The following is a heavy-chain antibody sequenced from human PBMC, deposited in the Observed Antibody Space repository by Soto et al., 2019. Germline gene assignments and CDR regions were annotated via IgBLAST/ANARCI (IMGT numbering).Heavy chain of an antibody. CDR1: GGSISSGGYY. CDR3: ARWPQLEPRFEY. J-gene: IGHJ4*02. CDR2: IYYSGST. Sequence: PSETLSLTCTVSGGSISSGGYYWSWIRQHPGKGLEWIGYIYYSGSTYYNPSLKSRVTISVDTSKNQFSLKLSSVTAADTAVYYCARWPQLEPRFEYWGQGTLVTVSS. D-gene: IGHD1-1*01. V-gene: IGHV4-31*03.